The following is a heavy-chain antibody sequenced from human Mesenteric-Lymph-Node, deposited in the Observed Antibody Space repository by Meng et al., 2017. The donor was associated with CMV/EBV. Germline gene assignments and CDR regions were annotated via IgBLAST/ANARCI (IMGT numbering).Heavy chain of an antibody. CDR2: ISAYNGNT. D-gene: IGHD2-2*01. V-gene: IGHV1-18*01. Sequence: ASVKVSCKASGYTFTSYAMHWVRQAPGQRLEWMGWISAYNGNTNYAQRLQGRLTMTTDTSTSTAYMELRSLRSDDTAVYYCARDQCSSVSCRFDSWGQGTLVTVSS. J-gene: IGHJ4*02. CDR3: ARDQCSSVSCRFDS. CDR1: GYTFTSYA.